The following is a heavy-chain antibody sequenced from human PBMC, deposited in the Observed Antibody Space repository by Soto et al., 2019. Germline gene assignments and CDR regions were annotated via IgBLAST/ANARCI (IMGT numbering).Heavy chain of an antibody. J-gene: IGHJ4*02. CDR1: GFTFGDYA. CDR3: TRDHYSSSWYAGAFDY. Sequence: GGSLRLSCTASGFTFGDYAMSWFRQAPGKGLEWVGFIRSKAYGGTTEYAASVKGRFTISRDDSKSIAYLQMNSLKTEDTAVYCCTRDHYSSSWYAGAFDYWGQGTLVTVSS. V-gene: IGHV3-49*03. CDR2: IRSKAYGGTT. D-gene: IGHD6-13*01.